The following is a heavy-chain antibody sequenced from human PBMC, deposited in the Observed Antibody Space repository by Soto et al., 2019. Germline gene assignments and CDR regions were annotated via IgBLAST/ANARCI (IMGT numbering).Heavy chain of an antibody. CDR3: ARERAGGPADY. Sequence: PSETLSLTCSVSGYSISSGFYWGWIRQPPGKGLQWIGNIYHSGNTYYNPSLKSRVTISVDTSKNQFSLRLTSVSAADTAVYFCARERAGGPADYWGQGTLVTVSS. J-gene: IGHJ4*02. V-gene: IGHV4-38-2*02. D-gene: IGHD2-2*01. CDR2: IYHSGNT. CDR1: GYSISSGFY.